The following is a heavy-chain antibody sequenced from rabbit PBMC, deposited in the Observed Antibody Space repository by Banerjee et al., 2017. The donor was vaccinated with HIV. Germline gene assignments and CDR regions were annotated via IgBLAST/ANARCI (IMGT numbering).Heavy chain of an antibody. CDR2: INTGGST. V-gene: IGHV1S21*01. J-gene: IGHJ4*01. Sequence: EQLEESGGGLVQPGGSLTLSCKASGFDFSSYYMSWVRQAPGKGLEWIGIINTGGSTYYASWAKGRFTISKTSTTVDLKMTSLTAADTATYFCIRDSHAWGADLWGQGTLVTVS. CDR3: IRDSHAWGADL. CDR1: GFDFSSYY. D-gene: IGHD4-1*01.